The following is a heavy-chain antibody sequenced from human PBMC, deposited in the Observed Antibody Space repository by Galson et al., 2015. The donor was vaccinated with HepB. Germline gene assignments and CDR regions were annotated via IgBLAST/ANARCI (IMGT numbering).Heavy chain of an antibody. D-gene: IGHD2-2*01. CDR3: VRSASGTSLFYFET. CDR2: IWYDGSKK. J-gene: IGHJ4*02. V-gene: IGHV3-33*01. Sequence: LRLSCAASGFTFRSSAMHWVRQAPGKGLEWVAVIWYDGSKKYHGDSVKGRFTISRDNSKNSVSLQMDNLRTEDTAVYYCVRSASGTSLFYFETWGRGAPVTVSS. CDR1: GFTFRSSA.